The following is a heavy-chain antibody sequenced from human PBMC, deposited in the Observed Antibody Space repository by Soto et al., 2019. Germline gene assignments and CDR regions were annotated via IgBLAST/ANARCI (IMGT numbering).Heavy chain of an antibody. CDR3: AKDLASSVVAQQNDY. CDR2: IYYAGTT. Sequence: SETMSLTCTVSSGYINNYYWSWIRQHTGKGLEFIGYIYYAGTTTYNPSLKSRVTISVDTSKNQFSLKLSSVTAADTAVYYCAKDLASSVVAQQNDYWGQGTLVTVSS. D-gene: IGHD2-15*01. CDR1: SGYINNYY. V-gene: IGHV4-59*12. J-gene: IGHJ4*02.